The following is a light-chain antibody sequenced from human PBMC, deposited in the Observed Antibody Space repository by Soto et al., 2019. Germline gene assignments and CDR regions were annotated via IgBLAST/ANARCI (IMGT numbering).Light chain of an antibody. CDR2: SAS. V-gene: IGKV3-15*01. CDR3: QQYNNWPRT. J-gene: IGKJ1*01. Sequence: EIVMTQSPATLSVSPGERATLSCRASQSVSSDLAWYHQKPGQAPRLLIYSASTRATGIPARFSGSGSGTEFTLTINSLQSEDFAVDYCQQYNNWPRTFGQGTKVDIK. CDR1: QSVSSD.